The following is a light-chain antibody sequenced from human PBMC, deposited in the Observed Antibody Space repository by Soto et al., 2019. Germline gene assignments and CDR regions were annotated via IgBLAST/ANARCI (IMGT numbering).Light chain of an antibody. CDR2: KAS. Sequence: DIQMTQSPSTLSASVGDRVIITCRASQDVSQWLAWYQQKPGKAPKLLIYKASQLESGVPSGFSGRGSGTEFTLTIRDLQPDDFATYFCQQYDSDSYTFGQGTKLDIK. CDR3: QQYDSDSYT. V-gene: IGKV1-5*03. J-gene: IGKJ2*01. CDR1: QDVSQW.